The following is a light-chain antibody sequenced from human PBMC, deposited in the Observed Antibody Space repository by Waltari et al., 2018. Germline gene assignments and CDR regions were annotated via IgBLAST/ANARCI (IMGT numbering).Light chain of an antibody. Sequence: EILLTQSPGTLSLSPGERATLSCSASQSVSSYLAWSQQKPGQAPRLLIYDASNRATGIPARFSGSGSGTDLTLTISSLELEDFATYYCQQRSNWPLCTFGQGTKLEIK. CDR3: QQRSNWPLCT. CDR1: QSVSSY. V-gene: IGKV3-11*01. J-gene: IGKJ2*02. CDR2: DAS.